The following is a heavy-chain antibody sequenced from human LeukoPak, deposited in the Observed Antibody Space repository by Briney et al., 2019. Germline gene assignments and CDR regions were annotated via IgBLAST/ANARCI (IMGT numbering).Heavy chain of an antibody. V-gene: IGHV1-8*01. CDR3: FIAVAGRYFDY. CDR1: GYTFTSYD. Sequence: ASVKLSCKASGYTFTSYDINRVRQATGQGLEWMGWMNPNSGNTGYAQKFQDRVTMTRNTSISTAYMELSSLRSEDTAVYYCFIAVAGRYFDYWGQGTLVTVSS. J-gene: IGHJ4*02. CDR2: MNPNSGNT. D-gene: IGHD6-19*01.